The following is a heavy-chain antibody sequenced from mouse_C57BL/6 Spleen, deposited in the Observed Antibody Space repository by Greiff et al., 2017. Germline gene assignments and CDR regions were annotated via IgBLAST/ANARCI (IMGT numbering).Heavy chain of an antibody. CDR3: ARFDTTVVALYYFDY. V-gene: IGHV1-26*01. CDR1: GYTFTDYY. Sequence: VQLKQSGPELVKPGASVKISCKASGYTFTDYYMNWVKQSHGKSLEWIGDINPNNGGTSYNQKFKGKATLTVDKSSSTAYMELRSLTSEDSAVYYCARFDTTVVALYYFDYWGQGTTLTVSS. D-gene: IGHD1-1*01. J-gene: IGHJ2*01. CDR2: INPNNGGT.